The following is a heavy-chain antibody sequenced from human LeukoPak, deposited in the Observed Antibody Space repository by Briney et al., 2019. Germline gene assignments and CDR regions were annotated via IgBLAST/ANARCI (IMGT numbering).Heavy chain of an antibody. CDR3: VTGPGGHTGEAFDY. Sequence: LETLSLTSAVYGGSFSVYYWSWIRQPPGEGLWWVGEINHRGSTKYNPSLKSLVILSVDTSKNKLSLWLCSVSSSDTPVYNTVTGPGGHTGEAFDYWGLGTLVTVSS. D-gene: IGHD3-16*01. J-gene: IGHJ4*02. CDR1: GGSFSVYY. CDR2: INHRGST. V-gene: IGHV4-34*01.